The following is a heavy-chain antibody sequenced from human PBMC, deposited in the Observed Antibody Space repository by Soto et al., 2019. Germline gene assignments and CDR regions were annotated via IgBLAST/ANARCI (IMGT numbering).Heavy chain of an antibody. Sequence: SETLSLTCTVSGGSISSYYWSWIRQPPGKGLEWIGYIYYSGSTNYNPSLKSRVTISVDTSKNQFSLKLSSVTAADTAVYYCARDEGIAAADLNYYYYYGMDVWGQGTTVTVSS. CDR3: ARDEGIAAADLNYYYYYGMDV. D-gene: IGHD6-13*01. V-gene: IGHV4-59*01. CDR2: IYYSGST. J-gene: IGHJ6*02. CDR1: GGSISSYY.